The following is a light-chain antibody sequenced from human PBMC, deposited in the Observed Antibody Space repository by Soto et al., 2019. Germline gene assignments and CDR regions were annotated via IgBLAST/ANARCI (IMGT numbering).Light chain of an antibody. CDR3: GADHGSGSNFVV. Sequence: QSVLTQPPSASASLGASVTLTCTLSSGYSNYKVDWYQQRPGKGPRFVMRVGTGGIVGSKGDGIPDRFSVLGSGLNRYLTIKHIHEEDESDYHCGADHGSGSNFVVFGGGTKLTVL. CDR2: VGTGGIVG. CDR1: SGYSNYK. J-gene: IGLJ2*01. V-gene: IGLV9-49*01.